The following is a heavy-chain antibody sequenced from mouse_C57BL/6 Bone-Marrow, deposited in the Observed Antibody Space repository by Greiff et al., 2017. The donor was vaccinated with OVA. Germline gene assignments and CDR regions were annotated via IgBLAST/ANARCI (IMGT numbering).Heavy chain of an antibody. CDR3: ARSRYYGSSYVRYFDV. CDR2: IDPANGNT. CDR1: GFNIKNTY. D-gene: IGHD1-1*01. Sequence: SVAELVRPGASVKLSCTASGFNIKNTYMHWVKQRPEQGLEWIGRIDPANGNTKYAPKFQGKATITADTSSNTAYLQLSSLTSEDTAIYYCARSRYYGSSYVRYFDVWGTGTTVTVSS. V-gene: IGHV14-3*01. J-gene: IGHJ1*03.